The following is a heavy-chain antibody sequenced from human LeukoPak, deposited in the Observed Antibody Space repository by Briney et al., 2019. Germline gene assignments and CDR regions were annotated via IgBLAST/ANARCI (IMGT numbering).Heavy chain of an antibody. J-gene: IGHJ4*02. CDR1: GGSFSGYC. Sequence: SETLSLTCAVYGGSFSGYCWSWIRQPPGKGLEWVGEINHSGSTNYNPSLKSRVTISVDTSKNQFSLKLSSVTAADTAVYYCARGRGYSYGRHPGYYFDYWGQGTLVTVSS. CDR3: ARGRGYSYGRHPGYYFDY. D-gene: IGHD5-18*01. CDR2: INHSGST. V-gene: IGHV4-34*01.